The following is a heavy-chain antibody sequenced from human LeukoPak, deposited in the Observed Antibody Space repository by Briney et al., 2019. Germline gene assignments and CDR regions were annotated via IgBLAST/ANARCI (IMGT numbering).Heavy chain of an antibody. CDR3: ARQLVDDAFDI. Sequence: GESLKISCKGSGYIFTNYWIGWVRQMPGKGLEWMGIIYPGDSDTTYSPSFQGQVTISADKSISTAYLQWRSLKASDTAMYCCARQLVDDAFDIWGQGTMVTVSS. CDR2: IYPGDSDT. CDR1: GYIFTNYW. V-gene: IGHV5-51*01. J-gene: IGHJ3*02. D-gene: IGHD1-26*01.